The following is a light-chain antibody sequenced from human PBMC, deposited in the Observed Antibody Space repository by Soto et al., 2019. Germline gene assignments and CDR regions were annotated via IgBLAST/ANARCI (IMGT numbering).Light chain of an antibody. CDR3: QTWGTGIQL. V-gene: IGLV4-69*01. CDR1: RGHSSYA. J-gene: IGLJ2*01. Sequence: QPVLTQSPSASASLGASVKLTCTLSRGHSSYAIAWHQQQPEKGPRYLMKLNSDGSHSKGDGIPDRFSGSSSGAERYLTISSLQSEDEADYYCQTWGTGIQLFGGGTKVTVL. CDR2: LNSDGSH.